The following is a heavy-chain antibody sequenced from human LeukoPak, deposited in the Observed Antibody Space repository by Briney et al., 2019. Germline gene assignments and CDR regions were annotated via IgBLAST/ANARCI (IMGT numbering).Heavy chain of an antibody. Sequence: ASVKVSCKAYGFTFTGYYIHWVRQAPAQGFEWMGWINPTNGDTTFAQKFQGRVTMTSDTSISTVYMELNRLTSDDTATYYCARGSSGDCWGQGTLVTISS. V-gene: IGHV1-2*02. D-gene: IGHD3-22*01. J-gene: IGHJ4*02. CDR3: ARGSSGDC. CDR1: GFTFTGYY. CDR2: INPTNGDT.